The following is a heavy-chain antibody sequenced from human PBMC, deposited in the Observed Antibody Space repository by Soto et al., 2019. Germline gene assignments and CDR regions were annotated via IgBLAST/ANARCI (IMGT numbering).Heavy chain of an antibody. V-gene: IGHV1-8*01. CDR3: ARGRLHQIDAFDI. D-gene: IGHD2-21*01. Sequence: GASVKVSCKASGYTFTSYDINWVRQATGQGLEWVGWMNPNSGNTGYAQKFQGRVTMTRNTSISTAYMELSSLRSEDTAAYYCARGRLHQIDAFDIWGQGTMVTVS. J-gene: IGHJ3*02. CDR2: MNPNSGNT. CDR1: GYTFTSYD.